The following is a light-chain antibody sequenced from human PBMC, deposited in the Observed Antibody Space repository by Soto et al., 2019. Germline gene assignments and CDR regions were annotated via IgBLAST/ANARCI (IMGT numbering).Light chain of an antibody. CDR1: QSISTW. Sequence: DIQMTQSPSTLSASVGDRVTITYRASQSISTWLAWYQQKPGKAPKLLIYKASSLESGVPSRFSGSGSGTEFTLTISSLQPDDFATFYCQQYINRWTFGQGTKVEIK. J-gene: IGKJ1*01. CDR2: KAS. CDR3: QQYINRWT. V-gene: IGKV1-5*03.